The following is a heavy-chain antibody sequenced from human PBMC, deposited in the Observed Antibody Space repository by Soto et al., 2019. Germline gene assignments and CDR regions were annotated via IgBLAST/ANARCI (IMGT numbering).Heavy chain of an antibody. CDR2: IYSGGRT. D-gene: IGHD3-3*01. V-gene: IGHV3-53*01. CDR1: GFTVSSNY. J-gene: IGHJ3*02. CDR3: ARGEGYDFWSGYYQPYYAFDI. Sequence: GGSLRLSCAASGFTVSSNYMSWVRQAPGKGLEWVSVIYSGGRTYYADSVKGRFTISRDNSKNTLYLQMNSLRAEDTAVYYCARGEGYDFWSGYYQPYYAFDIWGQGTMVTVSS.